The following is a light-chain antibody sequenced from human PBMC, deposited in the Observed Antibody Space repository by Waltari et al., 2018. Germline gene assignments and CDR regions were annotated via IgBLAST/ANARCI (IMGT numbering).Light chain of an antibody. Sequence: IVLTQSPAILSVSPGERATLSCRASERVNTNLVWYQQKPGQPPRLLFHNPFTRATGVPARFSGSGYATEFTLTIDGLQSEDFAVYYCQQYDYWPPLTFGGGTKVEIK. CDR1: ERVNTN. J-gene: IGKJ4*01. V-gene: IGKV3-15*01. CDR2: NPF. CDR3: QQYDYWPPLT.